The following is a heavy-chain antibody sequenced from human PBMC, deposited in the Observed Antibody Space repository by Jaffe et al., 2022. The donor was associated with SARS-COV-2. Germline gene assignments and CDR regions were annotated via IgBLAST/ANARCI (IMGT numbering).Heavy chain of an antibody. CDR3: ARDPYGSGMMDGNWFDP. CDR1: GFTFSSYS. V-gene: IGHV3-21*01. D-gene: IGHD3-10*01. Sequence: EVQLVESGGGLVKPGGSLRLSCAASGFTFSSYSMNWVRQAPGKGLEWVSSISSSSSYIYYADSVKGRFTISRDNAKNSLYLQMNSLRAEDTAVYYCARDPYGSGMMDGNWFDPWGQGTLVTVSS. J-gene: IGHJ5*02. CDR2: ISSSSSYI.